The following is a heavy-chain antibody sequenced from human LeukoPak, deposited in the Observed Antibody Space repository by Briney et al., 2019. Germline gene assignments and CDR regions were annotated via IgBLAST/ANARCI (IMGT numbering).Heavy chain of an antibody. CDR1: GYSLSDMS. V-gene: IGHV1-24*01. CDR3: ASGNEVTLEGFAL. D-gene: IGHD2-8*01. Sequence: ASVKVSCKVAGYSLSDMSVHWIRQAPGRGLEWMGSSDSEDGDPVYAQKFEGRLTMTEDTSTDTAYMGLSSLRFEDTAVYYCASGNEVTLEGFALWGQGTMVTVSS. J-gene: IGHJ3*01. CDR2: SDSEDGDP.